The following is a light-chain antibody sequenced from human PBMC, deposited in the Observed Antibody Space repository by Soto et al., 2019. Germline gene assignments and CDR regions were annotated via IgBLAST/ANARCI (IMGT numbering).Light chain of an antibody. Sequence: TKSPASLSPSLSYIYPVTWRTSQTITTSLNWYRQKPGKAPDLLIYAASSLQSGIPSRFGGRGSGTDFTLTITGLQPEDFATYYSQQNYSRPISFRDGTRLDIK. CDR1: QTITTS. CDR2: AAS. V-gene: IGKV1-39*01. CDR3: QQNYSRPIS. J-gene: IGKJ5*01.